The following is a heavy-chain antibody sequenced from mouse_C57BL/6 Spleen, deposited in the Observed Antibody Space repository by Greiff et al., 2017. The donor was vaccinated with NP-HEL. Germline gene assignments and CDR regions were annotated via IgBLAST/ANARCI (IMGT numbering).Heavy chain of an antibody. CDR2: IYPGSGNT. D-gene: IGHD2-1*01. V-gene: IGHV1-76*01. CDR3: AREVYYGNYGAWFAY. Sequence: QVQLKQSGAELVRPGASVKLSCKASGYTFTDYYINWVKQRPGQGLEWIARIYPGSGNTYYNEKFKGKATLTAEKSSSTAYMQLSSLTSEDSAVYFCAREVYYGNYGAWFAYWGQGTLVTVSA. CDR1: GYTFTDYY. J-gene: IGHJ3*01.